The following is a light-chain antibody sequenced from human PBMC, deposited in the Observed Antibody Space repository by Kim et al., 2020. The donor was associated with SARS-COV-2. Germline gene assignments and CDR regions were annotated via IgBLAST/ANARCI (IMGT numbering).Light chain of an antibody. V-gene: IGKV1-12*01. Sequence: DIQMTQSPSSVSASVGDRVTITCRASQDISSWLAWYQQNPGKAPKLLISAASSLQSGVPSRFSGSGSGTDFTLTISSLQPEDFASYYCQRADSFPLGFGGGTKVEIK. CDR1: QDISSW. J-gene: IGKJ4*01. CDR3: QRADSFPLG. CDR2: AAS.